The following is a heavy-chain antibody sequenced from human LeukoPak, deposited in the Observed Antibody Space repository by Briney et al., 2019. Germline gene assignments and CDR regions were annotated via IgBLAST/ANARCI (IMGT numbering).Heavy chain of an antibody. Sequence: PSETLSLTCAVYGGSFSGYYWSWIRQPPGKGLEWIGEINHSGSTNYNPSLKSRVTISVDTSKNQFSLKLSSVTAADTAVYYCARVGGYDLGDWFNPWGQGTLVTVSS. D-gene: IGHD5-12*01. CDR3: ARVGGYDLGDWFNP. V-gene: IGHV4-34*01. J-gene: IGHJ5*02. CDR2: INHSGST. CDR1: GGSFSGYY.